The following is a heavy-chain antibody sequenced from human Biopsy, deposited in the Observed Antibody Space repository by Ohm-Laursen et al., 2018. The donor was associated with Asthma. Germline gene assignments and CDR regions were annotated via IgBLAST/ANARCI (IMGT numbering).Heavy chain of an antibody. CDR2: IYYSGST. CDR3: AVYSSGGFDY. V-gene: IGHV4-59*03. J-gene: IGHJ4*02. CDR1: GDSIRRDY. Sequence: GTLSLTCIVSGDSIRRDYWSWIRQPPGRGLEWVGYIYYSGSTNYNPSLKSRITISVDASKNQFSLKLNSVTAADTAIYYCAVYSSGGFDYWGQGSLVTVSS. D-gene: IGHD6-6*01.